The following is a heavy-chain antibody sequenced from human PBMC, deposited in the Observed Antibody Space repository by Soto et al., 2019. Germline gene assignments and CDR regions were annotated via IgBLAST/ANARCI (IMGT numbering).Heavy chain of an antibody. Sequence: EVQLLESGGGLVQPGGSLRLSCAASGFPFGRSAMSWVRQAPGMGLEWVSTIISDTARTHYADSVKGRFTISSDSSKNTMFLQMNSLSAADTAVYYCATQDCSGAACSPPGWGQGTLVTVSS. J-gene: IGHJ4*02. CDR1: GFPFGRSA. V-gene: IGHV3-23*01. CDR2: IISDTART. D-gene: IGHD2-15*01. CDR3: ATQDCSGAACSPPG.